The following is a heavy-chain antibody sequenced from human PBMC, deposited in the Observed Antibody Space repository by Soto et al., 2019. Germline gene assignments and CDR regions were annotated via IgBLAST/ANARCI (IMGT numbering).Heavy chain of an antibody. CDR2: ISYDGSNK. J-gene: IGHJ6*03. CDR1: GFTFSGYG. CDR3: AKGVLGYCSNTNCLNYYYMHV. D-gene: IGHD2-2*01. V-gene: IGHV3-30*18. Sequence: QVQLVESGGGVVQPGRSLRLSCAASGFTFSGYGMHWVRQAPGKGLEGVAVISYDGSNKYYADSVKGRFTISRDNSKNTLYLQMNSLIAEDTAVYYCAKGVLGYCSNTNCLNYYYMHVCGKGTTGTVSS.